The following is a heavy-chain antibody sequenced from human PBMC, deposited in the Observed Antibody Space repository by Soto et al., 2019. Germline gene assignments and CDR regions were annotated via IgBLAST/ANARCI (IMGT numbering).Heavy chain of an antibody. CDR2: IKSKTDGGTT. Sequence: GGSLRLSCAASGFTFSNAWMNWVRQAPGKGLEWVGRIKSKTDGGTTDYAAPVKGRFTISRDDSKNTLYLQMNSLKTEDTAVYYCVGGYSGYDFDYWGQGTLVTVSS. CDR3: VGGYSGYDFDY. J-gene: IGHJ4*02. CDR1: GFTFSNAW. V-gene: IGHV3-15*07. D-gene: IGHD5-12*01.